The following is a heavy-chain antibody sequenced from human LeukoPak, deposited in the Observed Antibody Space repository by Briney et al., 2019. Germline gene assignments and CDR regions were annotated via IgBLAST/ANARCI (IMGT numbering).Heavy chain of an antibody. CDR1: GFTFDDYA. V-gene: IGHV3-9*01. CDR3: AKDAYYYGSGSLDY. CDR2: ISWNSGSI. J-gene: IGHJ4*02. Sequence: GGSLRLSCAASGFTFDDYAMHWVWQAPGKGLEWVSGISWNSGSIGYADSVKGRFTISRDNAKNSLYLQMNSLRAEDTALYYCAKDAYYYGSGSLDYWGQGTLVTVSS. D-gene: IGHD3-10*01.